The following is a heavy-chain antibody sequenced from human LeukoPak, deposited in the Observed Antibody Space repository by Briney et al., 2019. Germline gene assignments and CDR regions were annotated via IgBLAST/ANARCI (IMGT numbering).Heavy chain of an antibody. J-gene: IGHJ4*02. CDR3: ASIPVPKYSSGWYEY. D-gene: IGHD6-19*01. V-gene: IGHV4-39*01. CDR1: GGSISSGSYY. Sequence: PSETLSLTCTVSGGSISSGSYYWGWIRQPPGKGLEWIGSIYYSGSTYYNPSLKSRVTISVDTSKNQFSLKLSSVTAADTAVYYCASIPVPKYSSGWYEYWGQGTLVTVSS. CDR2: IYYSGST.